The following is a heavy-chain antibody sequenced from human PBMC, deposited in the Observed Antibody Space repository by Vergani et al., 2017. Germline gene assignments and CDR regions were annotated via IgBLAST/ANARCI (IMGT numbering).Heavy chain of an antibody. J-gene: IGHJ5*02. D-gene: IGHD2-21*02. CDR1: GYTFTSYG. Sequence: QVQLVQSGAEVKKPGASVKVSCKASGYTFTSYGISWVRQAPGQGLEWMGWISAYNGNTKYAQKLQDRVTMTSDTSTSTAYMGLRSLRSDDTAVYYCARGGVGAYCGGDCYSNWFDPWGQGTLVTVSS. CDR2: ISAYNGNT. V-gene: IGHV1-18*01. CDR3: ARGGVGAYCGGDCYSNWFDP.